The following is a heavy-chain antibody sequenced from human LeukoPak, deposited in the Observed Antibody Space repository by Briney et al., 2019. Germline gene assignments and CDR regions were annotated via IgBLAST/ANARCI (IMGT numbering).Heavy chain of an antibody. CDR1: GGSFSGYY. CDR2: INHSGST. J-gene: IGHJ5*02. V-gene: IGHV4-34*01. CDR3: ARDEGSSSSWYGGHWFDP. D-gene: IGHD6-13*01. Sequence: SETLSLTCAVYGGSFSGYYWSWIRQPPGKGLEWIGEINHSGSTNYNPSLKSRVTMPVGTSKNQFSLKLSSVTAADTAVYYCARDEGSSSSWYGGHWFDPWGQGTLVTVSS.